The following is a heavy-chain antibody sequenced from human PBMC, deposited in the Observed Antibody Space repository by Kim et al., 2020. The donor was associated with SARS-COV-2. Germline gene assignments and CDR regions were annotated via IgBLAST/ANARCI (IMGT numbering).Heavy chain of an antibody. CDR1: GFTFSSYG. V-gene: IGHV3-30*18. D-gene: IGHD3-22*01. J-gene: IGHJ4*02. Sequence: GGSLRLSCAASGFTFSSYGMHWVRQAPGKGLEWVAVISYDGSNKYYADSVKGRFTISRDNSKNTLYLQMNSLRAEDTAVYYCAKDSSGYYSSFDYWGQGTLVTVSS. CDR3: AKDSSGYYSSFDY. CDR2: ISYDGSNK.